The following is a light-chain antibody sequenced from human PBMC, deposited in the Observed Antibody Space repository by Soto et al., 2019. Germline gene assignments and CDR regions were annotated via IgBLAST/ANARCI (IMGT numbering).Light chain of an antibody. Sequence: EIVLTQSPGTLSLSPGERATLSCRASQSVSSNYLAWYQQKPGQAPRLLIYDASSRAAGIPDRFSGSGSGTDFTLSISRLEPEDVAVYYCHHHGSSRRTFGQGTKVEI. CDR3: HHHGSSRRT. V-gene: IGKV3-20*01. J-gene: IGKJ1*01. CDR2: DAS. CDR1: QSVSSNY.